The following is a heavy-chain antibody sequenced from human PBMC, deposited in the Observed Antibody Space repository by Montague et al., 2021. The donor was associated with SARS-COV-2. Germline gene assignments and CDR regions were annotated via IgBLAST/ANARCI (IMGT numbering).Heavy chain of an antibody. J-gene: IGHJ4*02. CDR1: GDSVSSNGGA. D-gene: IGHD5-24*01. V-gene: IGHV6-1*01. Sequence: CAISGDSVSSNGGAWNWIRQSPSRGLEWLGRTYYRSKWFYDYAVXLKSRLTIKPGTSKNQFSLQLNSVTAADTAVYYCARVFPRWLQFDPYFDYWGQGTLVTVSS. CDR3: ARVFPRWLQFDPYFDY. CDR2: TYYRSKWFY.